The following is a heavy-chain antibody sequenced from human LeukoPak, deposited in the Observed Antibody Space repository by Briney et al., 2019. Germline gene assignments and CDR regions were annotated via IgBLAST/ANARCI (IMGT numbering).Heavy chain of an antibody. D-gene: IGHD3-3*01. CDR2: INPNSGGT. CDR3: ARGGYDFVYYYYGMDV. J-gene: IGHJ6*02. CDR1: GYTFTVYY. V-gene: IGHV1-2*06. Sequence: ASVKVSCTASGYTFTVYYMHWVRQAPGQGLEWMGRINPNSGGTNYAQKFQGRVTMTRDTSISTAYMELSRLRSDDTAVYYCARGGYDFVYYYYGMDVWGQGTTVTVSS.